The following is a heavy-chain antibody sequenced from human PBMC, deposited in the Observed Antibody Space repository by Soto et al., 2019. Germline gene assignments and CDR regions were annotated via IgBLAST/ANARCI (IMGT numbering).Heavy chain of an antibody. D-gene: IGHD6-19*01. J-gene: IGHJ6*02. CDR1: GFTFSSYG. CDR3: AKDAGRGDSSGFFYYYYGMDV. V-gene: IGHV3-30*18. Sequence: QVQLVESGGGVVQPGRSLRLSCAASGFTFSSYGMHWVRQAPGKGLEWVAVISYDGSNKYYADSVKGRFTISRDNSKNTLDLQMNSLRAEDTAVYYCAKDAGRGDSSGFFYYYYGMDVWGQVTTVTVSS. CDR2: ISYDGSNK.